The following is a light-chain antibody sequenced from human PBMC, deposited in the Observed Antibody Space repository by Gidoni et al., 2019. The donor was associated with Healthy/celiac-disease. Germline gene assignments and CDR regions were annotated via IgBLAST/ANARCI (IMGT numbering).Light chain of an antibody. V-gene: IGKV3-15*01. J-gene: IGKJ4*02. CDR1: QSVSSN. Sequence: EIEMTQSPATLSVSPGERATLSCRASQSVSSNLPWYQQKPGQAPRLHIYGAYTRATGIPASFSGSGSESDFTLTISSLQAVDFAVYYCQQYNNWVTFGGGTKVEIK. CDR2: GAY. CDR3: QQYNNWVT.